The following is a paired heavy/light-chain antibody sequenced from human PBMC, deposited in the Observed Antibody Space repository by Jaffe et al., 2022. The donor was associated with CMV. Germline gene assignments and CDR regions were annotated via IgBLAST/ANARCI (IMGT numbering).Heavy chain of an antibody. V-gene: IGHV3-23*04. CDR1: GFTFSSYA. CDR3: AKDRGINYYDSSGYYGQSYYYMDV. Sequence: EVQLVESGGGLVQPGGSLRLSCAASGFTFSSYAMSWVRQAPGKGLEWVSAISGSGGSTYYADSVKGRFTISRDNSKNTLYLQMNSLRAEDTAVYYCAKDRGINYYDSSGYYGQSYYYMDVWGKGTTVTVSS. J-gene: IGHJ6*03. D-gene: IGHD3-22*01. CDR2: ISGSGGST.
Light chain of an antibody. V-gene: IGLV2-8*01. CDR2: EVS. J-gene: IGLJ1*01. Sequence: QSALTQPPSASGSPGQSVTISCTGTSSDVGGYNYVSWYQQHPGKAPKLMIYEVSKRPSGVPDRFSGSKSGNTASLTVSGLQAEDEADYYCSSYAGSTPYVFGTGTKVTVL. CDR3: SSYAGSTPYV. CDR1: SSDVGGYNY.